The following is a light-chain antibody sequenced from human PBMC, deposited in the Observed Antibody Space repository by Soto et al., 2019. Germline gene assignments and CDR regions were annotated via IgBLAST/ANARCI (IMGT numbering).Light chain of an antibody. J-gene: IGKJ4*01. CDR2: DAS. V-gene: IGKV3-11*01. Sequence: EIVLTQSPATLSLSPGERATLSCRASQSVNIYLAWYQQKPGQAPRLLIYDASNRATGIPARFSGSGSGTDFTLTISSLEPEDFAVYYCQQYSSSPPLTFGGGTKVDIK. CDR3: QQYSSSPPLT. CDR1: QSVNIY.